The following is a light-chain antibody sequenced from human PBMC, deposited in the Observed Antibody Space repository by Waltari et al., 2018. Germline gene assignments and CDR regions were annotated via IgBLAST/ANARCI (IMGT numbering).Light chain of an antibody. Sequence: QSALTQPASVSGSPGQSITISCTGIGSSMEAPEFVPWYQHQPGKARRVIIYDVTNRPSGISHRFSASKSANTASLTISGLQPEDEGDYYCTSQALDGVVLFGGGNQVTV. V-gene: IGLV2-14*03. CDR1: GSSMEAPEF. CDR3: TSQALDGVVL. J-gene: IGLJ3*02. CDR2: DVT.